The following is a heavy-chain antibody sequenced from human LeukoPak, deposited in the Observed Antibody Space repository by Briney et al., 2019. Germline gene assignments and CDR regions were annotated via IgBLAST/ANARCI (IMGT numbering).Heavy chain of an antibody. CDR3: ARTTEGGYSYGYFYYYYMDV. J-gene: IGHJ6*03. V-gene: IGHV4-61*02. Sequence: SETLSLTCTVSGGSISSGSYYWSWIRQPAGQGLEYIGRMYTSGSTYYNPSLKSRVTISLDTSKNQFSLKLSSVTVADTAVYYCARTTEGGYSYGYFYYYYMDVWGKGTTVTISS. D-gene: IGHD5-18*01. CDR1: GGSISSGSYY. CDR2: MYTSGST.